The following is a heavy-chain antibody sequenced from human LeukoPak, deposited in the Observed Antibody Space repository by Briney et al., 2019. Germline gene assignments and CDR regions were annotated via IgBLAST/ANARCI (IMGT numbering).Heavy chain of an antibody. CDR1: GFTFSRCG. CDR3: ARASYDYIWGTTDY. Sequence: GGSLRLSCAASGFTFSRCGMHWVRQAPGKGLEWVAFIRYDGSNKHYTGSVKGRFTISRDDSRNTVHLQMNSLRAEDTAVYYCARASYDYIWGTTDYWGQGILVTVSS. V-gene: IGHV3-30*02. J-gene: IGHJ4*02. CDR2: IRYDGSNK. D-gene: IGHD3-16*01.